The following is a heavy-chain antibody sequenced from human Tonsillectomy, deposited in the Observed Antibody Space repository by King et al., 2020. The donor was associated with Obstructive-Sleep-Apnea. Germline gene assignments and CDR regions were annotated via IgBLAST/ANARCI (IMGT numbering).Heavy chain of an antibody. CDR2: TSYNGRNT. J-gene: IGHJ4*02. Sequence: VQLVESGGGVVQPGRSLRLSCAVSGFRFSDYAMHCVRQAPGKGLEWVTDTSYNGRNTNYADSVKGRFTMSRDNSKSTLYLQMDSLRPEDTAVYYCAWGLIGGGWGLGYRGQGILVTVSS. CDR3: AWGLIGGGWGLGY. D-gene: IGHD2-8*02. CDR1: GFRFSDYA. V-gene: IGHV3-30*04.